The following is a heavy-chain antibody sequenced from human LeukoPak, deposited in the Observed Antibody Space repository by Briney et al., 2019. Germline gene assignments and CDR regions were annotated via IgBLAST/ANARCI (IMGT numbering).Heavy chain of an antibody. Sequence: PSESLSLTCAVYGGSFSGYYWSWIRQPPGKGLEWIGEINHSGSTNYNPSLKSRDTISVDTSKNQFSLKLSSVTAADTAVYYCARGLYDFWSGYYPPAFDYWGQGTLVTVSS. J-gene: IGHJ4*02. CDR2: INHSGST. CDR3: ARGLYDFWSGYYPPAFDY. CDR1: GGSFSGYY. D-gene: IGHD3-3*01. V-gene: IGHV4-34*01.